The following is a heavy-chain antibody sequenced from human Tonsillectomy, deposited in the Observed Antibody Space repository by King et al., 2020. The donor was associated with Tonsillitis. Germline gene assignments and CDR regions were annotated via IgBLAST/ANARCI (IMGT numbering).Heavy chain of an antibody. CDR1: GGSISNYY. D-gene: IGHD3-3*01. V-gene: IGHV4-59*08. Sequence: QLQESGPGLVKPSETLSLTCSVSGGSISNYYWNWIRQPPGKGLEWIGYIFESGGSDYNPSLTSRVTISVDTSQKQFSLKLSSVSAADTAVYYCAGAPYYDFWSGYLDVWGKGTTVTVSS. CDR2: IFESGGS. J-gene: IGHJ6*04. CDR3: AGAPYYDFWSGYLDV.